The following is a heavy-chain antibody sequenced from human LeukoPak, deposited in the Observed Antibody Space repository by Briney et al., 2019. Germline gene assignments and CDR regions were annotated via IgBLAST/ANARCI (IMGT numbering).Heavy chain of an antibody. J-gene: IGHJ5*02. CDR3: ARNFDMKGFDP. CDR2: INSDSGFT. D-gene: IGHD3-9*01. Sequence: ASVKVSCKASGYTFTGYYMNWVRQAPGQGLERMGWINSDSGFTKYAQKFQGRVTMTRDTSITTVYMDLTRLTSDDTAVYYCARNFDMKGFDPWGQGTLVTVSS. V-gene: IGHV1-2*02. CDR1: GYTFTGYY.